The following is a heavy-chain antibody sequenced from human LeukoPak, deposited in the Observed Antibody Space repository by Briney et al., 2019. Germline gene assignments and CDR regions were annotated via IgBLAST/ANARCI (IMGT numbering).Heavy chain of an antibody. V-gene: IGHV4-39*01. CDR1: GGSISSSSYY. CDR3: ARHSRAAATRWNDPFDY. CDR2: IYYSGST. J-gene: IGHJ4*02. Sequence: SEILSLTCTVSGGSISSSSYYWGWIRQPPGKGLEWIGSIYYSGSTYYNPSLKSRVTISVDTSKNQFSLKLSSVTAADTAVYYCARHSRAAATRWNDPFDYWGQGTLVTVSS. D-gene: IGHD1-1*01.